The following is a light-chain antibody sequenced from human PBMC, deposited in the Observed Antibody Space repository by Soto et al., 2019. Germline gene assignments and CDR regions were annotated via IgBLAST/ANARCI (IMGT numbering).Light chain of an antibody. CDR2: DVS. CDR3: SSYIMSSTWV. Sequence: QSVLTQPASVSGSPGQSITISCTGTSSDVGGYNYVSWYQQHPGKAPKLMIYDVSNRPSGVSNRFSGSKSGNTASLTISGLQAEDEADYYCSSYIMSSTWVFSGGTKLTVL. J-gene: IGLJ3*02. V-gene: IGLV2-14*03. CDR1: SSDVGGYNY.